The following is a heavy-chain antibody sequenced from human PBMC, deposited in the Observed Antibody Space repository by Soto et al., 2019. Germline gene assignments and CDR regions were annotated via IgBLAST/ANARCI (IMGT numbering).Heavy chain of an antibody. J-gene: IGHJ6*03. D-gene: IGHD3-10*01. Sequence: SEALSLTCTVSGGSISRYYWSWIRQPPGKGLEWIGYIYYSGSTNYNPSLKSRVTISVDTSKNQFSLKLSSVTAADTAVDYCASHQAVRGGTSLCGYYYYYMDVWGRRTTSTVSS. CDR1: GGSISRYY. CDR3: ASHQAVRGGTSLCGYYYYYMDV. V-gene: IGHV4-59*08. CDR2: IYYSGST.